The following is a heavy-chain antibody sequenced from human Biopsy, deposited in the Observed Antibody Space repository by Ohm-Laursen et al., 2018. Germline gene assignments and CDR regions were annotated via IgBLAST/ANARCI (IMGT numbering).Heavy chain of an antibody. CDR1: GYTFTGYY. J-gene: IGHJ6*02. CDR3: VRSRAGGAPWGMDV. CDR2: INPKSGGT. V-gene: IGHV1-2*02. D-gene: IGHD3-16*01. Sequence: ASVKVSCKASGYTFTGYYLHWVRQAPGQGLEWMGWINPKSGGTHYLEKFRGRVTMTRDTSISTAYVEVTSLRSDDTAVYYCVRSRAGGAPWGMDVWGQGTRSPSP.